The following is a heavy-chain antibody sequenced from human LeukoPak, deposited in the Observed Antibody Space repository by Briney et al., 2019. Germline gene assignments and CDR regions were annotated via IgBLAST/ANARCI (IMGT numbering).Heavy chain of an antibody. D-gene: IGHD3-10*01. J-gene: IGHJ4*02. CDR1: GYTFTSYG. CDR3: ARGHTVLLWFGELLTLDY. V-gene: IGHV1-18*01. CDR2: ISAYNGNT. Sequence: ASVKVSCKACGYTFTSYGISWVRQAPGQGLEWMGWISAYNGNTNYAQKLQGRVTMTTDTSTSTAYMELRSLRSDDTAVYYCARGHTVLLWFGELLTLDYWGQGTLVTVSS.